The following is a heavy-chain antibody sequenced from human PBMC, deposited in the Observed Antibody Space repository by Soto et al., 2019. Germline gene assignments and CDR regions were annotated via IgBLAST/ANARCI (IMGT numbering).Heavy chain of an antibody. D-gene: IGHD6-13*01. Sequence: GGSLRLSCAASGFTFSSYGMHWVRQAPGKGLEWVAVIWYDGSNKYYADSVKGRFTISRDNSKNTLYLQMNSLRAEDTAVYYCARDDQRIAFDAFDIWGQGTMVTVSS. J-gene: IGHJ3*02. CDR1: GFTFSSYG. CDR2: IWYDGSNK. CDR3: ARDDQRIAFDAFDI. V-gene: IGHV3-33*01.